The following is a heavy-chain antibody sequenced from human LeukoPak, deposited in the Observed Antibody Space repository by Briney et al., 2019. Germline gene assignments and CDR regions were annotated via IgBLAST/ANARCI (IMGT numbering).Heavy chain of an antibody. CDR1: GFSLSNARMG. V-gene: IGHV2-26*01. D-gene: IGHD1-26*01. CDR3: ARMWDTGGAFDI. Sequence: SGPVLLKPTATLTLTCTVSGFSLSNARMGVSWIRQPPGKALEWLAHIFSNDEKSYSTSLESRLTISKDTSKSQVVLTMTNMDPVDTATYYCARMWDTGGAFDIWGQGTMVTVSS. CDR2: IFSNDEK. J-gene: IGHJ3*02.